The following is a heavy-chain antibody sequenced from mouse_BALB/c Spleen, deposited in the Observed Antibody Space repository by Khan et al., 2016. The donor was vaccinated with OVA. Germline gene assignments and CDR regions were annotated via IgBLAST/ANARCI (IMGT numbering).Heavy chain of an antibody. CDR2: IKYSGST. D-gene: IGHD1-1*01. CDR1: GYSITSDYA. V-gene: IGHV3-2*02. CDR3: ARSGSISTVVATNFDY. Sequence: EVQLQESGPGLVKPSQSLSLTCTVTGYSITSDYAWNWIRQFPGNKLEWMGYIKYSGSTSYNPSLKSRFSITRDTSKNQFFLQLKSVTTEDTAAYYGARSGSISTVVATNFDYWGQGTTLTVS. J-gene: IGHJ2*01.